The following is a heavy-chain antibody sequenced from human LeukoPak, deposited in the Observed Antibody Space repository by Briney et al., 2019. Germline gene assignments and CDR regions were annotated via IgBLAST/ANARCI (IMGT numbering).Heavy chain of an antibody. Sequence: GGSLRLSCAASGFMFRDSAMTWVRHAPGKGLEWVALISYSGENAHYADSVKGRFTIFRDNSENTLSLQMNSLRVEDTARYYCARDIQLSTWGLGTMVTVSS. CDR1: GFMFRDSA. CDR3: ARDIQLST. D-gene: IGHD3-16*02. J-gene: IGHJ3*01. CDR2: ISYSGENA. V-gene: IGHV3-23*01.